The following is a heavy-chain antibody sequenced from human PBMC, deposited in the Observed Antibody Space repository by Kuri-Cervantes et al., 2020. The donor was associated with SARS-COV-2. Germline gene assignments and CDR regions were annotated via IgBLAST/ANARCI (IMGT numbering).Heavy chain of an antibody. CDR1: RYSFSSYD. J-gene: IGHJ3*02. CDR3: ARGVGSSWYVDDAFDI. V-gene: IGHV1-46*01. Sequence: ASVKVSCKASRYSFSSYDINWVRQAAGQGLEWMGIIYPSGGSTSYPQKFQGRVSMTSDASTTTVYMELSSLRSEDTAVYYCARGVGSSWYVDDAFDIWGQGTMVTVSS. D-gene: IGHD6-13*01. CDR2: IYPSGGST.